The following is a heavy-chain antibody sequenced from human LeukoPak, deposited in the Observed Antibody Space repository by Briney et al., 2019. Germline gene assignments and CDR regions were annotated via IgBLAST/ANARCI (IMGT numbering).Heavy chain of an antibody. CDR1: GFTFSSYS. D-gene: IGHD6-19*01. V-gene: IGHV3-21*01. J-gene: IGHJ4*02. Sequence: GGSLRLSCVASGFTFSSYSMNWVRQAPGKGLEWVSSISSSSSYIYYVDSVKGRFTISRDNAKNSLYLQMNSLRAEDTAVYYCARDGGIAVAGTNLDYWGQGTLVTVSS. CDR2: ISSSSSYI. CDR3: ARDGGIAVAGTNLDY.